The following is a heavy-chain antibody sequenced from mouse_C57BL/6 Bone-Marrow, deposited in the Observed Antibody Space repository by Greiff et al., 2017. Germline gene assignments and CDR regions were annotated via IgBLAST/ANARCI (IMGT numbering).Heavy chain of an antibody. D-gene: IGHD1-1*01. Sequence: EVKLMESGPGLVKPSQSLSLTCSVTGYSITSGYYWNWIRQFPGNKLEWMGYISYDGSNNYNPSLKNRISITRDTSKNQFFLKLNSVTTEDTATYYCAILLRGYWGQGTTLTVSS. CDR3: AILLRGY. CDR1: GYSITSGYY. V-gene: IGHV3-6*01. CDR2: ISYDGSN. J-gene: IGHJ2*01.